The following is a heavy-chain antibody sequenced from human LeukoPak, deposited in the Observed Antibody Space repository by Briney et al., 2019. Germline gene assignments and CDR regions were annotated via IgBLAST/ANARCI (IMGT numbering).Heavy chain of an antibody. CDR1: GFTFSSYA. CDR3: ARDSEGGTYTVVG. Sequence: GRSLRLSCAASGFTFSSYAMHWVRQAPGKGLEWVAVISYDGSNKYYADSVKGRFTTSRDNSKNTLYLQMNSLRAEDTAVYYCARDSEGGTYTVVGWGQGTLVTVSS. J-gene: IGHJ4*02. D-gene: IGHD2-2*01. V-gene: IGHV3-30-3*01. CDR2: ISYDGSNK.